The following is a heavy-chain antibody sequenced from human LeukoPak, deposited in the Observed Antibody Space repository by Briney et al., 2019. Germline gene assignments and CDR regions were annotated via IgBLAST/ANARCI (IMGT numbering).Heavy chain of an antibody. CDR1: GASISSYF. CDR2: ISNIGTT. J-gene: IGHJ5*02. Sequence: PSETLSLTCTVSGASISSYFWTWIRQSPGKGLEWIGYISNIGTTNYNPSLKSRVTISGDTSKNQFSLKLSYVTAADTAVYYCARLSSLANIAARGRTWFDTWGQGSLVTVSS. V-gene: IGHV4-59*01. D-gene: IGHD6-6*01. CDR3: ARLSSLANIAARGRTWFDT.